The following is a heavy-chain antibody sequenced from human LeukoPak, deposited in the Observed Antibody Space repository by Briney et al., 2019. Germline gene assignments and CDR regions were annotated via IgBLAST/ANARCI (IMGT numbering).Heavy chain of an antibody. CDR2: IHTSGST. CDR3: TRRDISSGWSFDY. Sequence: PSETLSLTCTVSGGSISNYHWSWIRQPAGKGLEWIGQIHTSGSTNYNPPLKSRVTMSIDTPENQLSLTIRSVTAADTAVYYCTRRDISSGWSFDYWGQGTLVIVSS. J-gene: IGHJ4*02. CDR1: GGSISNYH. D-gene: IGHD6-19*01. V-gene: IGHV4-4*07.